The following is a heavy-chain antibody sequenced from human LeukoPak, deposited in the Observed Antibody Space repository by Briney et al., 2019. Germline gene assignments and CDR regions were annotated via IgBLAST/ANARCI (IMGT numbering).Heavy chain of an antibody. CDR1: SGSISTSSYY. J-gene: IGHJ4*02. D-gene: IGHD2-8*01. V-gene: IGHV4-39*07. CDR3: ARDGDYCTNGVCYIGY. Sequence: SETLSLTCTVSSGSISTSSYYWGWIRQPPGKGLEWIGSIYYSGSTYYNPSLKSRVTISVDTSKNQFSLKLSSVTAADTAVYYCARDGDYCTNGVCYIGYWGQGTLVTVSS. CDR2: IYYSGST.